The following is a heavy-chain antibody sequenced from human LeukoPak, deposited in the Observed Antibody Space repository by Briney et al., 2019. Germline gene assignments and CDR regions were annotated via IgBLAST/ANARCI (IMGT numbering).Heavy chain of an antibody. J-gene: IGHJ4*02. CDR2: IYYSGST. Sequence: SQTLSLTCTVSGGSISRGGYYWSWIRQHPGKGLEWIGYIYYSGSTYYNPSLKSRVTISVDTSKNQFSLKLSSVTAADTAVYYCARDIGTMVRGVIGLGFDYWGQGTLVTVSS. V-gene: IGHV4-31*03. CDR1: GGSISRGGYY. D-gene: IGHD3-10*01. CDR3: ARDIGTMVRGVIGLGFDY.